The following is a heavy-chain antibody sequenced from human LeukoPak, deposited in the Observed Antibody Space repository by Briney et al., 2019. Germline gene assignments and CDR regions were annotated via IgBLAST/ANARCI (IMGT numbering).Heavy chain of an antibody. CDR3: ARQRGIYGDYFDY. D-gene: IGHD4-17*01. Sequence: GESLKISCKGSGYSFTSYWIGWVRQMPGKGLEWMGIIYPGDSDTRYSPSFQGQVTISADKSISTACLQWSSLKASDTAMYYCARQRGIYGDYFDYWGQGTLVTVSS. V-gene: IGHV5-51*01. CDR2: IYPGDSDT. CDR1: GYSFTSYW. J-gene: IGHJ4*02.